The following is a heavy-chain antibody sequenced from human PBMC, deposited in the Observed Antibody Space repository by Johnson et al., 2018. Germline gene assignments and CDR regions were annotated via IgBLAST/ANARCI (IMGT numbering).Heavy chain of an antibody. Sequence: QVQLQESGPGLVKPSGTLSLTCSVSGVSVSSLNWWNWVRQPPGKGLEWIGEVFHSGSDKYNPSLKSRVAFSIDKSKNQFSLSLISGTAADTAVDYCARARAGDYYGSGATFDIWGQGTMVSVSS. J-gene: IGHJ3*02. D-gene: IGHD3-10*01. CDR2: VFHSGSD. CDR3: ARARAGDYYGSGATFDI. CDR1: GVSVSSLNW. V-gene: IGHV4-4*02.